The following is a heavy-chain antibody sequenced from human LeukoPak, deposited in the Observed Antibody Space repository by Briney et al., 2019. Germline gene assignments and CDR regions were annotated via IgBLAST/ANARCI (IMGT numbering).Heavy chain of an antibody. D-gene: IGHD4/OR15-4a*01. J-gene: IGHJ5*02. Sequence: GGSLRLSCAASGFTVSNNYMNWVRLAPGKGLEWVSLIYSGGDTHYADSVKGRFTISRDSSKNTLYLQMNSLRAEDTAVYYCARDPPAVRTNTYAWGQGTLVTVSS. CDR2: IYSGGDT. V-gene: IGHV3-66*01. CDR3: ARDPPAVRTNTYA. CDR1: GFTVSNNY.